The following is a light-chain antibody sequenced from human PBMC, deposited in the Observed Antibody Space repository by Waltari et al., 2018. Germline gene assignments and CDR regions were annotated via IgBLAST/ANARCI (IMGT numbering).Light chain of an antibody. Sequence: VLTQSPATLSLSPGEGATLSCRASQNVRSSYFCWYQHKPGQAPRLLIYGASSRAPGIPERFSGSGSVTDCTLTISRVEPEDFPVYYCQQYGSSPAFGQGTRLEIK. CDR3: QQYGSSPA. CDR1: QNVRSSY. J-gene: IGKJ5*01. V-gene: IGKV3-20*01. CDR2: GAS.